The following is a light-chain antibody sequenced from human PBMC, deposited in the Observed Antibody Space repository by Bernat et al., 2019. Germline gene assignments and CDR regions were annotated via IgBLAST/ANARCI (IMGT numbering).Light chain of an antibody. CDR1: SSNIGAGYD. Sequence: QSVLTQPPSVSGAPGQRVTISCTGSSSNIGAGYDVHWYQQLPGTPPKLLIYGNSNRPSGVPDRFSGSKFGTSASLAITGHQAEDEAEYYCQSYDSSLSGSVFGGGTKLTVL. J-gene: IGLJ3*02. CDR2: GNS. V-gene: IGLV1-40*01. CDR3: QSYDSSLSGSV.